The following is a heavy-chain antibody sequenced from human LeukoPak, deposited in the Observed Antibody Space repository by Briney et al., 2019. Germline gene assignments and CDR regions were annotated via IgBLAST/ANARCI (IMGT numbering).Heavy chain of an antibody. Sequence: SETLSLTCAVYGGSFSGYYWSWIRQPPGKGLEWIGEINHSGSTNYNPSLKSRVTISVDTSKNQFSLKLSSVTAEDTAVYYCARTQYYYDSRESIDYWGQGTLVTVSS. CDR1: GGSFSGYY. D-gene: IGHD3-22*01. J-gene: IGHJ4*02. CDR2: INHSGST. CDR3: ARTQYYYDSRESIDY. V-gene: IGHV4-34*01.